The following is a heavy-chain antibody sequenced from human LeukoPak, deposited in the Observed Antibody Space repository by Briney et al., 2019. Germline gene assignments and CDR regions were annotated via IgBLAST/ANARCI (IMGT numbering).Heavy chain of an antibody. CDR3: ARSANTMIRGVIITSASDAFDI. CDR2: ISAHITNT. J-gene: IGHJ3*02. Sequence: ASVKVSCKASGYTFTSYGISWVRQAPGQGLEWMGWISAHITNTNYAQKLQGRVTMTTDTSTSTAYMELRSLRSDDTAVYYCARSANTMIRGVIITSASDAFDIWGQGTMVTVSS. CDR1: GYTFTSYG. V-gene: IGHV1-18*01. D-gene: IGHD3-10*01.